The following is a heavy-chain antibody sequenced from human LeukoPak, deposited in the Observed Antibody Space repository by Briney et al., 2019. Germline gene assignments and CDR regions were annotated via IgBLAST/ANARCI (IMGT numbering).Heavy chain of an antibody. J-gene: IGHJ4*02. V-gene: IGHV4-59*08. CDR1: GGSISSYY. D-gene: IGHD1-1*01. CDR2: IYYSGST. CDR3: AGTEPTTYDY. Sequence: SETLSLTCTVSGGSISSYYWSWIRQPPGKGLEWIGYIYYSGSTNYNPSLKSRVTISVDTSKNQFSLKLSSVTAADTAVYYCAGTEPTTYDYWGQGTLVTVSS.